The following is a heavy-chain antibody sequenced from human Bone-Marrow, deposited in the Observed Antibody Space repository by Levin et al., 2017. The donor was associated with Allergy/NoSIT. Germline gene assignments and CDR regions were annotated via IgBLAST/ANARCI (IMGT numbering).Heavy chain of an antibody. CDR2: IIPMFGAT. J-gene: IGHJ4*02. CDR3: ARDEGLGLEISS. D-gene: IGHD5-24*01. CDR1: GGTFKSYT. Sequence: SVKVSCKDSGGTFKSYTFSWVRLAPGQGLEWMGGIIPMFGATNYAEKFRGRVTITVDDPTMTVYMEVNSLRVEDTAVYYCARDEGLGLEISSWGQGTRVTVSS. V-gene: IGHV1-69*13.